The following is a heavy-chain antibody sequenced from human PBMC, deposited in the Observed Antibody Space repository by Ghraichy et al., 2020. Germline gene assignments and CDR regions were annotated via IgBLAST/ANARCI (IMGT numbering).Heavy chain of an antibody. CDR1: GGSISSYY. V-gene: IGHV4-59*01. Sequence: SETLSLTCTVSGGSISSYYWSWIRQPPGKGLEWIGYIYYSGSTNYNPSLKSRVTISVDTSKNQFSLKLSSVTAADTAVYYCVRAPQGYLDPWGQGTLVTVSS. D-gene: IGHD6-13*01. CDR2: IYYSGST. CDR3: VRAPQGYLDP. J-gene: IGHJ5*02.